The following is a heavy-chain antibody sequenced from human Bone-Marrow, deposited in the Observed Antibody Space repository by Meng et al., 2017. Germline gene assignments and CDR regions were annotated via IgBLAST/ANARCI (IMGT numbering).Heavy chain of an antibody. D-gene: IGHD2/OR15-2a*01. Sequence: WDGDSAFFADSVKGRFTISRDNSKNSLYLQMNSLRAEDTAVYYCARDCNDYYGMDVWGQGTTVTVSS. CDR2: WDGDSA. V-gene: IGHV3-43*01. CDR3: ARDCNDYYGMDV. J-gene: IGHJ6*02.